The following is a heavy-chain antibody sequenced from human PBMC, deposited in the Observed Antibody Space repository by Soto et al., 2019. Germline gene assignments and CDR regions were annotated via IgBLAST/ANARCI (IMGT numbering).Heavy chain of an antibody. Sequence: SETLSLTCTVSGGSISSGDYYWSWIRQPPGKGLEWIGYIYYSGSTYYNPSLKSRVTISVDTSKNQFSLKLSSVTAADTAVYYCARGKARVVTRFDYSAQGTLVPVSS. CDR3: ARGKARVVTRFDY. CDR2: IYYSGST. CDR1: GGSISSGDYY. D-gene: IGHD2-21*02. J-gene: IGHJ4*02. V-gene: IGHV4-30-4*01.